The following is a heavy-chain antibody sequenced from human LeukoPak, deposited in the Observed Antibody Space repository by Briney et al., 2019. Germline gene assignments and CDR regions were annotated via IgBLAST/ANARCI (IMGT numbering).Heavy chain of an antibody. V-gene: IGHV1-18*01. CDR3: ARGRCSGGSCYPFVDY. CDR2: ISAYNGNT. CDR1: GYTFTSYG. J-gene: IGHJ4*02. D-gene: IGHD2-15*01. Sequence: SVKVSCKASGYTFTSYGISWVRQAPGQGLEWMGWISAYNGNTNYAQKLQGRVTMTTDTSTSTAYMELRSLRSDDTAVYYCARGRCSGGSCYPFVDYWGQGTLVTVSS.